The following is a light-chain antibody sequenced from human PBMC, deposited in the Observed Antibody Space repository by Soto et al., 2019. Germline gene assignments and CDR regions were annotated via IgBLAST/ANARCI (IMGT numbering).Light chain of an antibody. V-gene: IGKV1-5*01. Sequence: DIQMTQSPSTLSASVGDRVTITCRASQSISSWLAWYQQKPGKATKLLIYDASSLESGVPSKFSGSGSGTKFTLTIISLQPDDFATYYCQQYNSYSPTFGGGTKVDIK. CDR3: QQYNSYSPT. CDR1: QSISSW. J-gene: IGKJ4*01. CDR2: DAS.